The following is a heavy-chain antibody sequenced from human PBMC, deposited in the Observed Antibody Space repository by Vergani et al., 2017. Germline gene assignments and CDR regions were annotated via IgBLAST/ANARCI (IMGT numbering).Heavy chain of an antibody. V-gene: IGHV4-34*01. D-gene: IGHD6-19*01. CDR3: ARVVSGLWQWLPPYFDY. CDR1: GGSFSSYY. J-gene: IGHJ4*02. Sequence: QVQLQQWGAGLLKPSETLSLTCAVYGGSFSSYYWGWIRQPPGKGLEWIGSSYYSGSTYYNPSLKSRVTISVDTSKNQFSLKLSSVTAADTAVYYCARVVSGLWQWLPPYFDYWGQGTLVTVSS. CDR2: SYYSGST.